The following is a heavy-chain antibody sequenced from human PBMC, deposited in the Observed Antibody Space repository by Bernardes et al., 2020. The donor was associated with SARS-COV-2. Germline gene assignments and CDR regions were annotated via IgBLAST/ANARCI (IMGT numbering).Heavy chain of an antibody. CDR1: GFTFGNSA. CDR2: ISGGGGST. CDR3: AKDGSGWSHFDY. Sequence: GGSLRLSCSASGFTFGNSAMHWVRQAPGKGLEWVSGISGGGGSTYYADSVKGRFTISRDNFKNTLYLRMNSLRAEDTAVYYCAKDGSGWSHFDYWGQGTLVTVSS. J-gene: IGHJ4*02. D-gene: IGHD6-19*01. V-gene: IGHV3-23*01.